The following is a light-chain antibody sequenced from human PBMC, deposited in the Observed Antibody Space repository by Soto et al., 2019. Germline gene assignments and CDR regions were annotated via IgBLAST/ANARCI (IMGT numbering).Light chain of an antibody. CDR2: DAS. V-gene: IGKV3-11*01. CDR1: QSVSSY. Sequence: EIVLTQSPSTLSLSPGERATISCRASQSVSSYLAWYQQKPGKAPRLLIYDASNRATGIPARFSGSGSGTEFTLTISSLEPEDFAVYYCQQHSNWPPITFGQGTRLEIK. CDR3: QQHSNWPPIT. J-gene: IGKJ5*01.